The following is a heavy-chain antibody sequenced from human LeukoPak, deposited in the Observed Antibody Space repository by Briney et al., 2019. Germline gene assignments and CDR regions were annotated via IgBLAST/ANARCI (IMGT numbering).Heavy chain of an antibody. Sequence: PSETLSLTCTVSGGSISSYYWSWIRQPPGKGLEWIGYIYYSGSTNYNPSLKSRVTISVDTSKNQFSLKLSSVTAADTAVYYCARLRGKWLGSYWGQGTLVTVSS. J-gene: IGHJ4*02. D-gene: IGHD6-19*01. CDR1: GGSISSYY. CDR3: ARLRGKWLGSY. V-gene: IGHV4-59*08. CDR2: IYYSGST.